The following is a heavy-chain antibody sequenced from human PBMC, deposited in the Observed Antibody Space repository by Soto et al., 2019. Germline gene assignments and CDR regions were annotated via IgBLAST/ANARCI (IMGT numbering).Heavy chain of an antibody. D-gene: IGHD3-9*01. CDR3: ARGPLRYFDTSPVRQHWFDT. CDR1: GGTFSSYA. J-gene: IGHJ5*02. CDR2: IIPIFGTA. Sequence: SVKVSCKASGGTFSSYAISWVRQAPGQGLEWMGGIIPIFGTANYAQKFQGRVTITADESTSTAYMELSSLRSEDTAVYYCARGPLRYFDTSPVRQHWFDTWGQGTLVTVSS. V-gene: IGHV1-69*13.